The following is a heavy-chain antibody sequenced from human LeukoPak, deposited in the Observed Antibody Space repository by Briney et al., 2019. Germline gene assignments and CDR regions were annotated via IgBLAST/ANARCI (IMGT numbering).Heavy chain of an antibody. J-gene: IGHJ4*02. CDR2: IYYSGTT. CDR3: ARWPTYNYNFDF. D-gene: IGHD5-24*01. Sequence: SETLSLTCTVSGASISSYYWSWIRQPPGKGLEWIGYIYYSGTTNYNPSLKSRVTISVDTSKNQFSLQLSSVTAADTAVYYRARWPTYNYNFDFWGQGTLVTVSS. CDR1: GASISSYY. V-gene: IGHV4-59*08.